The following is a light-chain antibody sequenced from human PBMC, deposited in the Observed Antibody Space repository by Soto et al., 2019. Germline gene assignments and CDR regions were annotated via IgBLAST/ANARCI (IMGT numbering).Light chain of an antibody. J-gene: IGKJ1*01. CDR2: GAS. V-gene: IGKV3-11*01. CDR1: QSVSKY. Sequence: EIVLNQSPGTLSLSPGERATLSCRASQSVSKYFAWYQQKPGQAPRLLIYGASNRATGIPARFSGSGSGTDFTLTISSLEPEDFAVYYCQQRSNWPRTFGQGTKVDI. CDR3: QQRSNWPRT.